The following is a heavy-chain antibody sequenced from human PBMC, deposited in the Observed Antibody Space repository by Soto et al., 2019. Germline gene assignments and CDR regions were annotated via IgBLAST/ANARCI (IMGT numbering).Heavy chain of an antibody. CDR1: GGSISSGGYY. J-gene: IGHJ4*02. V-gene: IGHV4-31*03. CDR3: ARGFGSSSWYRPCCYFDY. D-gene: IGHD6-13*01. CDR2: IYYSGST. Sequence: PSETLSLTCTVSGGSISSGGYYWSWIRQHPGKGLEWIGYIYYSGSTYYNPSLKSRVTISVDPSKNQFSLKLSPVTAADTAVYYCARGFGSSSWYRPCCYFDYWGQGTLVTVSS.